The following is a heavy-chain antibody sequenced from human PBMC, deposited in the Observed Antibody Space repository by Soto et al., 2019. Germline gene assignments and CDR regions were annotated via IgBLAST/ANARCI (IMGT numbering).Heavy chain of an antibody. CDR2: ISAYNGNT. CDR3: ARDCSGATCSFNY. Sequence: ASVKVSCKASGYTFSNYGVTWVRQAPGQGLEWMEWISAYNGNTNIAQKFQGRITMTTDKSTSTAYMELRSLRSDDTAVYYCARDCSGATCSFNYWGQGTLVTVSS. V-gene: IGHV1-18*01. J-gene: IGHJ4*02. CDR1: GYTFSNYG. D-gene: IGHD2-15*01.